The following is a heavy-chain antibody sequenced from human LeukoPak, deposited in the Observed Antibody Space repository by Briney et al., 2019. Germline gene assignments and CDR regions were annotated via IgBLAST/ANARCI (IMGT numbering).Heavy chain of an antibody. CDR2: FIPFSGTT. D-gene: IGHD2-2*01. Sequence: SVKVSCKTSGGSFSSYAVSWLRQAPGQGLEWMGVFIPFSGTTNYAQKFQGRVTITADESTSTAYMELSSLRSEDTAVYYCARGRDIVVVPAASSLGYYFDYWGQGTLVTVSS. V-gene: IGHV1-69*13. CDR1: GGSFSSYA. CDR3: ARGRDIVVVPAASSLGYYFDY. J-gene: IGHJ4*02.